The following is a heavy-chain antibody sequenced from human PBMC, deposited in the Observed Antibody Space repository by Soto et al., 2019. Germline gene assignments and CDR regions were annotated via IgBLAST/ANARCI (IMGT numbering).Heavy chain of an antibody. D-gene: IGHD3-10*01. Sequence: GASVKVSCKASGGTFSSYAISWVRQAPGQGLEWMGGIIPIFGTANYAQKFQGRVTITADESTSTAYMELSSLRSEDTAVYYCAREVSVSRAPDYFDYWGQGTLVTVSS. J-gene: IGHJ4*02. CDR3: AREVSVSRAPDYFDY. CDR2: IIPIFGTA. CDR1: GGTFSSYA. V-gene: IGHV1-69*13.